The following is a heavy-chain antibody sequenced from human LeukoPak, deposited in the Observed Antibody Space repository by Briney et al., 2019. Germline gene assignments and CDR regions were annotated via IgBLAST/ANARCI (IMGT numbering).Heavy chain of an antibody. CDR2: ISSNSSYI. CDR3: ARYCSSTSCYYEDYGMDV. Sequence: PGGSLRLSCAASGFTFSSYWMNWVRQAPGKGLEWVSSISSNSSYIYYADSVKGRFTIYRDNSKNSLYLQMNSLRAEDTAVYYCARYCSSTSCYYEDYGMDVWGQGTTVTVSS. J-gene: IGHJ6*02. CDR1: GFTFSSYW. D-gene: IGHD2-2*01. V-gene: IGHV3-21*01.